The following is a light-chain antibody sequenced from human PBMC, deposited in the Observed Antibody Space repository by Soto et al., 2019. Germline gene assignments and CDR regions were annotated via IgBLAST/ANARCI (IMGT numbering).Light chain of an antibody. V-gene: IGKV3-15*01. J-gene: IGKJ1*01. CDR2: DAS. CDR3: QHSYAWPIS. Sequence: GLTQSEATLSVSPEGLDSVACRASQSVSSHLAWYEHKPGQAPRLLFYDASTRATGIPARFSGSGYGTEFTLTISSLHSEDFALYYCQHSYAWPISFAEGTKVDI. CDR1: QSVSSH.